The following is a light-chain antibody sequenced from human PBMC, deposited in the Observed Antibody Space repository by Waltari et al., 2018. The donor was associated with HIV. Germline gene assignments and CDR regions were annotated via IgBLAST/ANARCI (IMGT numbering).Light chain of an antibody. Sequence: QSALTQPPSASGSLGQSVTISCTGTSSDVGGYEYVSWYQKHPDKAPKLIIYEVNKRPSGVPDRFSGSKSDNTASLTVAGLQDDDEAHYYCASYGDTNRVLFGGGTRVTVL. CDR2: EVN. CDR1: SSDVGGYEY. V-gene: IGLV2-8*01. CDR3: ASYGDTNRVL. J-gene: IGLJ6*01.